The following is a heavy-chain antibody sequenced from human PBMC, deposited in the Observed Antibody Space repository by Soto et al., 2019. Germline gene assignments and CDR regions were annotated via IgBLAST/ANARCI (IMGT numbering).Heavy chain of an antibody. V-gene: IGHV5-51*01. D-gene: IGHD3-22*01. CDR3: ARQDDYYDSSGYYYYYYGMDV. J-gene: IGHJ6*02. CDR1: GYSFTSYW. Sequence: GESLKISCKGSGYSFTSYWIGWVRQMPGKGLEWMRIIYPGDSDTRYSPSFQGQVTISADKSISTAYLQWSSLKASDTAMYYCARQDDYYDSSGYYYYYYGMDVWGQGTTVTVSS. CDR2: IYPGDSDT.